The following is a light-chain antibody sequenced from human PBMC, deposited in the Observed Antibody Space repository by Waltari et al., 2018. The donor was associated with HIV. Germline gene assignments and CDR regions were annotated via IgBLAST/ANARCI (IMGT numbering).Light chain of an antibody. CDR1: SSNIGNTS. Sequence: QSILTQPPSVSAAPGQRVPLSCSGSSSNIGNTSLSWYQHFPGTAPKLLIYDNNKRPSGIPDRFSGSKSGTSATLGITGLQTGDEADYYCGTWDSRLSAFVLGTGTSVTVL. CDR2: DNN. CDR3: GTWDSRLSAFV. V-gene: IGLV1-51*01. J-gene: IGLJ1*01.